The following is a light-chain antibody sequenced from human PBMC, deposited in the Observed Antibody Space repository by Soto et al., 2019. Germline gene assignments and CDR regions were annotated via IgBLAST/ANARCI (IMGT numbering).Light chain of an antibody. CDR2: AAS. CDR3: QQLYSYPLT. Sequence: DIQLTQSPSFLSASVGDRVTVTCRASQDISSFLAWYHQTPGKAPNLLIYAASTLQSGVPSRFSGSGSGTEFTLKISSLQPEDFATYYCQQLYSYPLTFGGGTKVEIK. CDR1: QDISSF. V-gene: IGKV1-9*01. J-gene: IGKJ4*01.